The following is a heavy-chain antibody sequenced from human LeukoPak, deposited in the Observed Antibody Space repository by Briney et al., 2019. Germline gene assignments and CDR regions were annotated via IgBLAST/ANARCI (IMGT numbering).Heavy chain of an antibody. CDR3: AKEVMCAKTYFYDSSGCYYFDY. V-gene: IGHV3-43*02. Sequence: PGGSLRLSCAASGFTFHDYAMHWVRHAPGKGLEWVSLISGGRGSTYYADSVKGRFTISRDNSKNSLYLQMNILTTEDTALYYCAKEVMCAKTYFYDSSGCYYFDYWGQGTLVTVSS. J-gene: IGHJ4*02. CDR1: GFTFHDYA. D-gene: IGHD3-22*01. CDR2: ISGGRGST.